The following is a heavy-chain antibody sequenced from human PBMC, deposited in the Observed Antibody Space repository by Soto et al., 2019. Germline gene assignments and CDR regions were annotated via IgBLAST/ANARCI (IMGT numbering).Heavy chain of an antibody. CDR1: GGTFSSYA. D-gene: IGHD3-9*01. J-gene: IGHJ6*02. Sequence: GASVKVSCKASGGTFSSYAISWVRLAPGQGLEWMGGIIPIFGTANYAQKFQGRVTITADESTSTAYMELSSLRSEDTAVYYFARCRYDILTGYYSYYYGMDVWGQGTTVTVSS. CDR2: IIPIFGTA. V-gene: IGHV1-69*13. CDR3: ARCRYDILTGYYSYYYGMDV.